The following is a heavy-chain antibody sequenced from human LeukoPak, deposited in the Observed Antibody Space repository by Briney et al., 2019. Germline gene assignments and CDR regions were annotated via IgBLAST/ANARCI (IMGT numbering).Heavy chain of an antibody. CDR1: GGSFSDYY. Sequence: SETLSLTCAVYGGSFSDYYWSWIRQPPGKGLEWIGEINHSGSTNYNPSLKSRVSISVGTSKNQFSLKLSSVTAADTAVYYCARTHCSGGNCYHFDYWGQGTLVTVSS. CDR3: ARTHCSGGNCYHFDY. J-gene: IGHJ4*02. V-gene: IGHV4-34*01. D-gene: IGHD2-15*01. CDR2: INHSGST.